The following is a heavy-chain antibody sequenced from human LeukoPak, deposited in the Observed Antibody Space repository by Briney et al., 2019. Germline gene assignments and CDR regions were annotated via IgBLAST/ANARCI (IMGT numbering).Heavy chain of an antibody. D-gene: IGHD3-16*01. Sequence: PGGSLRLSCAASGFTFSDYYMSWIRQAPGKGLEWVSYISSSGSTTYYADSVKGRFTISRDNAKNSLYLQMNSLRAEDTAVYYCATEITPYYYMDVWGKGTTVTVSS. CDR2: ISSSGSTT. V-gene: IGHV3-11*04. CDR1: GFTFSDYY. J-gene: IGHJ6*03. CDR3: ATEITPYYYMDV.